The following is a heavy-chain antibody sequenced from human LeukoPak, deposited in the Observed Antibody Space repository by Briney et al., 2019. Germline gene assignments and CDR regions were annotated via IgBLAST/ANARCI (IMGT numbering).Heavy chain of an antibody. CDR1: GFTFSIYA. D-gene: IGHD4-17*01. CDR3: ARDRLGDYSEDY. Sequence: PGGSLRLSCAASGFTFSIYAMTWVRQAPGKGLEWVSEISGSGDKTYYADSVKGRFTISRDNAKNSLYLQMNSLRAEDTAVYYCARDRLGDYSEDYWGQGTLVTVSS. CDR2: ISGSGDKT. V-gene: IGHV3-21*01. J-gene: IGHJ4*02.